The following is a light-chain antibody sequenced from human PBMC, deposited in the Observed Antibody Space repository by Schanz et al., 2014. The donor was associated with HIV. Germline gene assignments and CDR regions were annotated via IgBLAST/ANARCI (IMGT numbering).Light chain of an antibody. Sequence: QAVVTQAPSLTVSPGGTATLTCGSSTGAVTRGHYPYWFQQKPGQAPRTLIYDTTNRHSGTPARFSGSVHGGKAALTLSGAQAEDEAEYYCLLSYSDARVFGGGTKLTVL. CDR1: TGAVTRGHY. V-gene: IGLV7-46*01. J-gene: IGLJ3*02. CDR3: LLSYSDARV. CDR2: DTT.